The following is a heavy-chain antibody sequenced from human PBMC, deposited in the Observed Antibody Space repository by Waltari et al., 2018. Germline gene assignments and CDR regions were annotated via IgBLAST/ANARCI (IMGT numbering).Heavy chain of an antibody. CDR1: GFLVSNYW. CDR2: IKKEGSEK. J-gene: IGHJ4*02. Sequence: EVPLVESVGGLVQPGGSLRLSCAASGFLVSNYWMNWLRPAPGKGLGWVAKIKKEGSEKCYVDSVKGRFTISRDNAKNALYLQMNSLRAEDTAIYYCARGALWSHDYWGQGTLVTVSS. D-gene: IGHD3-10*01. V-gene: IGHV3-7*01. CDR3: ARGALWSHDY.